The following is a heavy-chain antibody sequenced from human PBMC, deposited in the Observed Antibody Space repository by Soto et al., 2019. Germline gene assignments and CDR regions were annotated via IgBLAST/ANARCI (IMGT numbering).Heavy chain of an antibody. CDR2: IKSKTDGGTT. CDR3: NSQVGAKVSNY. CDR1: GFTFSNAW. J-gene: IGHJ4*02. V-gene: IGHV3-15*01. D-gene: IGHD1-26*01. Sequence: EVQLVESGGGLVKPGGSLRLSCAASGFTFSNAWMSWVRQAPGKGLEWVGRIKSKTDGGTTDYAAPVKGRFTISRDDSKNTLYLQLNSLKTEATAVYYCNSQVGAKVSNYWGQGTLVTVST.